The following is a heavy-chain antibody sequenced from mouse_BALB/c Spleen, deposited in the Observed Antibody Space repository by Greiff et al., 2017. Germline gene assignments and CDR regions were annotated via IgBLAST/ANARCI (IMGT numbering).Heavy chain of an antibody. CDR2: ISSGGSYT. V-gene: IGHV5-9-3*01. D-gene: IGHD1-2*01. CDR1: GFTFSSYA. Sequence: EVQLVESGGGLVKPGGSLKLSCAASGFTFSSYAMSWVRQTPEKRLEWVATISSGGSYTYYPDSVKGRFTISRDNAKNTLYLQMSSLRSEDTAMYYCARRASHYYGYGDYWGQGTTLTVSS. CDR3: ARRASHYYGYGDY. J-gene: IGHJ2*01.